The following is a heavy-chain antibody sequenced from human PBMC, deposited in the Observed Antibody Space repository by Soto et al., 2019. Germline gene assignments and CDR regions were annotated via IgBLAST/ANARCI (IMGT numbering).Heavy chain of an antibody. V-gene: IGHV3-11*01. CDR3: ARARMYSSSWYSY. D-gene: IGHD6-13*01. J-gene: IGHJ4*02. CDR2: ISSSGSTI. Sequence: GGSLRLSCAASGFTFSDYYMSWIRQAPGKGLDWVSYISSSGSTIYYADSVKGRFTVSRDNAKNSLYLQMNSLRAEDTAMYYCARARMYSSSWYSYWGQGTLVTVSS. CDR1: GFTFSDYY.